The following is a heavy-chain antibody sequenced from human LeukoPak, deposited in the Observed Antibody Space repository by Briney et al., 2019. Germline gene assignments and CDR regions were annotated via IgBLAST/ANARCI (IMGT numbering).Heavy chain of an antibody. Sequence: SETLSLTCTVSGGSISSSSYYWGWIRQPPGKGLEWIGSIYYSGSTYYNPSLKSRVTISVDTSKNQFSLNLSSVTASATAVYSCAREKRRIFGVPFWAKETLATVPS. V-gene: IGHV4-39*07. D-gene: IGHD3-3*01. CDR3: AREKRRIFGVPF. CDR2: IYYSGST. J-gene: IGHJ4*02. CDR1: GGSISSSSYY.